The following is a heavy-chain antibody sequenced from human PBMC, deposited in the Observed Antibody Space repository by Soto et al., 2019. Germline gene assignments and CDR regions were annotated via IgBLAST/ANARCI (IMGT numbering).Heavy chain of an antibody. Sequence: PGGSLRLSCAASGFTFSSYGMHWVRQAPGKGLEWVAVIWYDGSNKYYADSVKGRFTISRDNSKNTLYLQMNSLRAEDTAVYYCAKNVWGITIFGGMDVWGQGTTVTVSS. J-gene: IGHJ6*02. CDR3: AKNVWGITIFGGMDV. V-gene: IGHV3-33*06. CDR1: GFTFSSYG. CDR2: IWYDGSNK. D-gene: IGHD3-9*01.